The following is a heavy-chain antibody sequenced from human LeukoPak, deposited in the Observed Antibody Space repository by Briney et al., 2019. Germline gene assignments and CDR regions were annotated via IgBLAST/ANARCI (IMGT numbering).Heavy chain of an antibody. V-gene: IGHV3-7*01. CDR2: INRDGSVK. CDR1: GFTFSDYW. Sequence: GGSLRLSCAVSGFTFSDYWVTWVRQTPGKGLEFVANINRDGSVKNYVDSVKGRFTISRDNAKNSLYLQMTSLRVDDTAIYYWAREPRFSSFDYWGQGTLVTVSS. D-gene: IGHD3-3*01. CDR3: AREPRFSSFDY. J-gene: IGHJ4*02.